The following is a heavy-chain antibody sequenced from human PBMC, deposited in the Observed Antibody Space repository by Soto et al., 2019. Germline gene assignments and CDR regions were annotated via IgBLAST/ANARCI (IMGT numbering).Heavy chain of an antibody. D-gene: IGHD3-3*01. CDR2: IYYSGST. CDR3: ARQECD. Sequence: QLQLQESGPGLVKPSETLSLTCTVSGGSISSRSYYWGWIGQPPGKGLEWIGSIYYSGSTYYNPTLMSRLTISVDTSTNQFPLKLSSVTAADTAVYYCARQECDWGQGTLVTVSS. CDR1: GGSISSRSYY. J-gene: IGHJ4*02. V-gene: IGHV4-39*01.